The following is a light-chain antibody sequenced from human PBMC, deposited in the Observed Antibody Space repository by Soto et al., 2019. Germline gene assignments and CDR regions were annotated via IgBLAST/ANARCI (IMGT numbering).Light chain of an antibody. CDR1: QSVSSSY. CDR2: GAS. J-gene: IGKJ1*01. CDR3: QQYGSSRWT. Sequence: ETVLTQSPGTLSLSPGERATLSCRASQSVSSSYLAWYQQKPGQAPRLLIYGASSRATGTPDRFSGSGSGTDFTLTISRLEPEDFAVYYCQQYGSSRWTFGQGTKVDIK. V-gene: IGKV3-20*01.